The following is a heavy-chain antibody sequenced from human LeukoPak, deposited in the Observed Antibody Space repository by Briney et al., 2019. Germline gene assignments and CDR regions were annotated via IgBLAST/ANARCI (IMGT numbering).Heavy chain of an antibody. V-gene: IGHV4-34*01. Sequence: SETLSLTCAVHGGSFSGYYWSWIRQPPGKGLEWIGEINHSGSTNHNPSLKSRVTILVDTSKNQFSLKLSSVTAADTAVYYCAREVTASCSSTSCYLNWFDPWGQGTLVTVSS. CDR3: AREVTASCSSTSCYLNWFDP. CDR1: GGSFSGYY. D-gene: IGHD2-2*01. CDR2: INHSGST. J-gene: IGHJ5*02.